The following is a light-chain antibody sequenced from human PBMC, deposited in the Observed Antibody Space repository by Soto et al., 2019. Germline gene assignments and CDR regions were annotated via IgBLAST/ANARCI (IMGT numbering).Light chain of an antibody. V-gene: IGKV3-15*01. CDR3: QQYNNWPRGT. J-gene: IGKJ1*01. CDR2: GAS. Sequence: EIVMTQSPATMSVSPGERATLSCRASQSMGSNVAWYQQKPGQAPRLLIYGASTRAAGIPARFSGSGSGTEFTLTISSLQSEDFAVYYCQQYNNWPRGTFGQGSKVDIK. CDR1: QSMGSN.